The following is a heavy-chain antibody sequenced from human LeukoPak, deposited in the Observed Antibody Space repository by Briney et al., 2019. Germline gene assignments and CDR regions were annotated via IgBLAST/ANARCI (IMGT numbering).Heavy chain of an antibody. CDR3: ARVGSRRDFDY. D-gene: IGHD1-26*01. CDR1: GFTFSSYW. V-gene: IGHV3-74*01. J-gene: IGHJ4*02. Sequence: PGGSLRLSCAASGFTFSSYWMHWVRQAPGKGLVWVSRTSTDGSTTNYADTVKGRFTMSRDNAKNTMYLQMNSLRAEDTAVYYCARVGSRRDFDYWGQGTLVTVSS. CDR2: TSTDGSTT.